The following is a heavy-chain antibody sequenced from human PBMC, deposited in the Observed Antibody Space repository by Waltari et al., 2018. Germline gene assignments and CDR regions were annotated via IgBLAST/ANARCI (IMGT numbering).Heavy chain of an antibody. CDR1: GGSISSSSYY. V-gene: IGHV4-39*07. D-gene: IGHD3-3*01. J-gene: IGHJ6*02. Sequence: QLQLQESGPGLVKPSETLSLTCTVSGGSISSSSYYWGWIRQPPGKGLEWIGSIYYSGSTYYNPSLKSRVTISVDTSKNQFSLKLSSVTAADTAVYYCARDRDTIFGVPYYYYGMDVWGQGTTVTVSS. CDR2: IYYSGST. CDR3: ARDRDTIFGVPYYYYGMDV.